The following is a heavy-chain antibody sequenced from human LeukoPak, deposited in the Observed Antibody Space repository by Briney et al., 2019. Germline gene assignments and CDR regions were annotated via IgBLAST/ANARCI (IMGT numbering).Heavy chain of an antibody. D-gene: IGHD6-13*01. V-gene: IGHV3-13*01. Sequence: GGSLRLSCAASEFTFSSYDMHWVRHATGKGLEWVSTIDTAGDAWYPDSVKGRFTISRENAKNSLNLQMNSLRVGDTAVYYCARAKMPGIQTAGRVNYFDSWGQGTLVTVSA. CDR1: EFTFSSYD. J-gene: IGHJ4*02. CDR2: IDTAGDA. CDR3: ARAKMPGIQTAGRVNYFDS.